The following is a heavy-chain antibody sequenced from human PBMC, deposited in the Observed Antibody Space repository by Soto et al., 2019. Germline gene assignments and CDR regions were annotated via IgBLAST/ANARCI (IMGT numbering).Heavy chain of an antibody. Sequence: QPGGSLRLSCAASGFTFSSYSMNWVRQAPGKGLEWVSYISSSSSTIHYAETVKGRFTISRDNAKNSLYLQMNSLRAEDTAVYYCATLLRYCSSTSCSDYWGQGTLVTVSS. V-gene: IGHV3-48*01. CDR3: ATLLRYCSSTSCSDY. CDR1: GFTFSSYS. CDR2: ISSSSSTI. J-gene: IGHJ4*02. D-gene: IGHD2-2*01.